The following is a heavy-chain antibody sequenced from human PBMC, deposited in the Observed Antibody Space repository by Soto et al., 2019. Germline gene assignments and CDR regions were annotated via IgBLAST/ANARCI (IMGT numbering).Heavy chain of an antibody. V-gene: IGHV3-23*01. D-gene: IGHD1-7*01. J-gene: IGHJ4*02. CDR1: GFTFSSYA. CDR2: ISGSGGST. Sequence: LRLSCAASGFTFSSYAMSWVRQAPGKGLEWVSAISGSGGSTYYADSVKGRFTISRDNSKNTLYLQMNSLRAEDTAVYYCAKARLNWNYDDYFDYWGQGTLVTVPS. CDR3: AKARLNWNYDDYFDY.